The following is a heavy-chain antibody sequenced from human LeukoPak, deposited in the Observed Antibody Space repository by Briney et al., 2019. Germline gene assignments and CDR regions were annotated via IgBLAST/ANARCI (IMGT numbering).Heavy chain of an antibody. Sequence: GGSLRLSCAASGFTFSSYAMPWVRQAPGKGLEWVAVISYDGSNKYYADSVKGRFTISRDNSKNTLYLQMNSLRAEDTAVYYCARDSYSYGYCDYWGQGTLVTVSS. D-gene: IGHD5-18*01. CDR1: GFTFSSYA. CDR3: ARDSYSYGYCDY. CDR2: ISYDGSNK. V-gene: IGHV3-30-3*01. J-gene: IGHJ4*02.